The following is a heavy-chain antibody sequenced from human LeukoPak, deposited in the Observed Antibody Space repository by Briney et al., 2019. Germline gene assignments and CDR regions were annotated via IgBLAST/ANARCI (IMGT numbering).Heavy chain of an antibody. Sequence: ASVKVSCKASGYTFTGYYMHWVRQAPGQGLEWMGWINPNSGGTNYAQKFQGRVTMTRDTSISTAYMELSRLRSDDTAVYYCARGLSLGYCSGGSCYSGDYWGQGTLVTVSS. CDR2: INPNSGGT. D-gene: IGHD2-15*01. V-gene: IGHV1-2*02. CDR1: GYTFTGYY. J-gene: IGHJ4*02. CDR3: ARGLSLGYCSGGSCYSGDY.